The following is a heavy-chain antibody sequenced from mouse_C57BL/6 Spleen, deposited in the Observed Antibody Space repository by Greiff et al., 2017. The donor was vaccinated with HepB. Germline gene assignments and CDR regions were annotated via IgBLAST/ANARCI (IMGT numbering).Heavy chain of an antibody. J-gene: IGHJ2*01. V-gene: IGHV1-82*01. CDR1: GYAFSSSW. CDR3: ARSRGDFDY. Sequence: QVQLQQSGPELVKPGASVKISCKASGYAFSSSWMNWVKQRPGKGLEWIGRIYPGDGDTNYNGKFKGKATLTADKSSSTAYMQLSSLTSEDSAVYFCARSRGDFDYWGQGTTLTVSS. CDR2: IYPGDGDT.